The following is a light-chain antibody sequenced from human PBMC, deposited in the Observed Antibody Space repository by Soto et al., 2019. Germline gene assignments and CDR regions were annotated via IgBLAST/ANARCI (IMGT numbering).Light chain of an antibody. CDR1: QTLRRTY. J-gene: IGKJ2*01. Sequence: EIVLMQSPGTLSLAPGERASLSCRASQTLRRTYIAWYQQKPGQAPRVLIYGASKRATGIPDRFSGSGSGTDFSLTISRLEPEDFAVYYCHQYDNAPQTYGQGTKVDIK. CDR3: HQYDNAPQT. CDR2: GAS. V-gene: IGKV3-20*01.